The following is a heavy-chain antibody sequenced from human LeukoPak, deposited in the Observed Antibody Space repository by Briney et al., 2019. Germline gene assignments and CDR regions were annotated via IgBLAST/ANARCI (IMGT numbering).Heavy chain of an antibody. D-gene: IGHD5-12*01. J-gene: IGHJ4*02. V-gene: IGHV1-69*01. CDR2: IIPIFGTA. CDR3: ARECSGYDRGIDY. Sequence: SVKVSCKASGGTFSSYAISWVRQAPGQGLEWMGGIIPIFGTANYAQKFQGRVTITADESTSTAYMELSSLRSEDTAVYYCARECSGYDRGIDYWGQGTLVTVSS. CDR1: GGTFSSYA.